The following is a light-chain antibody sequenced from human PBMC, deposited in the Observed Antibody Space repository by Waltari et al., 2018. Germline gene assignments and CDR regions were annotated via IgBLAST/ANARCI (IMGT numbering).Light chain of an antibody. V-gene: IGKV1-5*03. CDR3: QQNNSYFRT. J-gene: IGKJ2*01. Sequence: DIQMIQSPSTLSASVGDRVTITCRASQSFSSWLAWYQQKPGKAPKLLIYRASSLESGVPSRFSGSGSGTEFTLTISSLQPDDFATYYCQQNNSYFRTFGQGTKLGIK. CDR1: QSFSSW. CDR2: RAS.